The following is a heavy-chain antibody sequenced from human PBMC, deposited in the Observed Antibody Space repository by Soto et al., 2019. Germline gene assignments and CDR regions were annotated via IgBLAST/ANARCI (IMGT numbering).Heavy chain of an antibody. J-gene: IGHJ4*02. V-gene: IGHV4-34*01. CDR1: GGSFSGYY. CDR3: ARVDTASDY. D-gene: IGHD5-18*01. CDR2: INHSGST. Sequence: QVQLQQWGAGLLKPSETLSLTCAVYGGSFSGYYWSWIRQPPGKGLEWIGEINHSGSTNYNPSLKSQVTISVDTSKNQFSLKLSSMTAADTAVYYCARVDTASDYWGQGTLVTVSS.